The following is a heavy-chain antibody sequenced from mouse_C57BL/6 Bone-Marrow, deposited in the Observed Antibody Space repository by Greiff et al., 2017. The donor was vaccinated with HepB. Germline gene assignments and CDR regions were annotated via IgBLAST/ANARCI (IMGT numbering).Heavy chain of an antibody. CDR2: IRSKSNNYAT. CDR3: VRGVDYYGSSYFDY. D-gene: IGHD1-1*01. J-gene: IGHJ2*01. Sequence: DVHLVESGGGLVQPKGSLKLSCAASGFSFNTYAMNWVRQAPGKGLEWVARIRSKSNNYATYYADSVKDRFTISRDDSESMLYLQMNNLKTEDTAMYYCVRGVDYYGSSYFDYWGQGTTLTVSS. V-gene: IGHV10-1*01. CDR1: GFSFNTYA.